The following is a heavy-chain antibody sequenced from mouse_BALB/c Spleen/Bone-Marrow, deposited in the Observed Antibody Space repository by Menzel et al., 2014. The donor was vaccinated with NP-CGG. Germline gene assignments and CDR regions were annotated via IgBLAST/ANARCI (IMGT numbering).Heavy chain of an antibody. CDR3: TIPTARACFDY. V-gene: IGHV1S127*01. CDR1: GYTFTSYW. Sequence: VQLQQSGAELVKPGASVKMSCRASGYTFTSYWMHWVKQRPGQGLEWIGVIDPSDSYTSYNQKFKGKATLTADTSSSTAYMQLSSLTSEDSAVYYCTIPTARACFDYWGQGTTLTVSS. J-gene: IGHJ2*01. CDR2: IDPSDSYT. D-gene: IGHD3-2*01.